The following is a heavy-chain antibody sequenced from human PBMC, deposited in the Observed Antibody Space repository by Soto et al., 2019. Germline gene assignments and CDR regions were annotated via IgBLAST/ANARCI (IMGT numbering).Heavy chain of an antibody. J-gene: IGHJ4*02. D-gene: IGHD5-12*01. Sequence: GASVKVSCKGSGGTFRSYAISRVRQAPGQGLEWMGGIIPIFGTANYAQKFQGRVTITADESTSTAYMELSSLRSEDTAVYYCARSEMATRTFDYWGQGTLVTVSS. V-gene: IGHV1-69*13. CDR3: ARSEMATRTFDY. CDR2: IIPIFGTA. CDR1: GGTFRSYA.